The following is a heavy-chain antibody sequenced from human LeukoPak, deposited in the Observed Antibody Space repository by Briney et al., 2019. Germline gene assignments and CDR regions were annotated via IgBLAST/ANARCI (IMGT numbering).Heavy chain of an antibody. CDR1: GFTFSSYA. J-gene: IGHJ4*02. CDR3: AKKPGIAVAGTRYDY. CDR2: ISGSGGST. Sequence: GGSLRLSCAASGFTFSSYAMSWVRQAPGKGLEWVSAISGSGGSTYYADSVKGRFTISRDNSKNTLYLQMNSLRAEDTAVYYCAKKPGIAVAGTRYDYWGQGTLVTVSS. V-gene: IGHV3-23*01. D-gene: IGHD6-19*01.